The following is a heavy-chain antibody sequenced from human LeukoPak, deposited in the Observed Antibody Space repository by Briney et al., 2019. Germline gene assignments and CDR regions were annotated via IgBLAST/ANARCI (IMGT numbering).Heavy chain of an antibody. CDR3: ARKVGSGWWYNWFDP. CDR2: ISAYNGNK. J-gene: IGHJ5*02. D-gene: IGHD6-19*01. Sequence: GASVKVSCKASGYTFSTYGISWVRQAPGQGLEGMGWISAYNGNKNYAQKVRGRVTMTTVTSTSTAYMELRSLRSDDTAVYYCARKVGSGWWYNWFDPWGQGTLVTVSS. CDR1: GYTFSTYG. V-gene: IGHV1-18*01.